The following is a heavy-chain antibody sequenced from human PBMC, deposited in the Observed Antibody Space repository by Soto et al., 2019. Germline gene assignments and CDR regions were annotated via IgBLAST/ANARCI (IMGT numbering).Heavy chain of an antibody. CDR3: TTARVVVVAATSSHFDY. J-gene: IGHJ4*02. D-gene: IGHD2-15*01. CDR1: GFTFSNAW. CDR2: IKSKTDGGTT. Sequence: GGSLRLSCAASGFTFSNAWMSWVRQAPGKGLEWVGRIKSKTDGGTTDYAAPVKGRFTISRDDSKNTLYLQMNSLKTEDTAVYYCTTARVVVVAATSSHFDYWGQGTLVTVSS. V-gene: IGHV3-15*01.